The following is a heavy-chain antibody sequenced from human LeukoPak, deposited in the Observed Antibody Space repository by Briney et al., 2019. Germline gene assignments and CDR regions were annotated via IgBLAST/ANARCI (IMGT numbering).Heavy chain of an antibody. D-gene: IGHD6-13*01. CDR2: ISGSGSNT. J-gene: IGHJ4*02. V-gene: IGHV3-23*01. CDR1: GFAFSTYA. Sequence: GGSLRLSCAASGFAFSTYAMSWVRQAPGKGLEWVSSISGSGSNTYYADSVKGQFTISRDSSKSTLYLQMNSLRAEDTAVYYCAKDHIAAAGTFDYWGQGTLVTVSS. CDR3: AKDHIAAAGTFDY.